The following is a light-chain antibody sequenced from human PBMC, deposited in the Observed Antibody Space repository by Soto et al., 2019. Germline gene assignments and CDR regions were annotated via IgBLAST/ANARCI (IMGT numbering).Light chain of an antibody. CDR2: AAS. Sequence: DIQLTQSPSFLSASVGDRVTITCRASQGISSYLAWYQQKPGKAPKLLIYAASTLQSGVPSRFSGSVTRTEFTLTISSLQPEDFATYFCQQLNSYPFTFGGVTKVEIK. CDR1: QGISSY. CDR3: QQLNSYPFT. J-gene: IGKJ4*01. V-gene: IGKV1-9*01.